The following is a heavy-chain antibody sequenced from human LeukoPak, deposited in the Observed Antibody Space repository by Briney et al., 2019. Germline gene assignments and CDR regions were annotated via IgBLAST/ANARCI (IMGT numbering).Heavy chain of an antibody. CDR1: GGSISNTNW. CDR3: ARGAGGGYGSNWFDP. D-gene: IGHD2-2*03. CDR2: VNLQGST. Sequence: SETLSLTCGVSGGSISNTNWWTWVRQPPGKGLEWIGEVNLQGSTNYNPSLKSRVAISVDKSENHISLKLTSVTAADTAVYYCARGAGGGYGSNWFDPWGQGTLVTVSS. V-gene: IGHV4-4*02. J-gene: IGHJ5*02.